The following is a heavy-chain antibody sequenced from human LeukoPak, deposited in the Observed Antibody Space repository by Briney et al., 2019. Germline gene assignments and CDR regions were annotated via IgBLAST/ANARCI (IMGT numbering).Heavy chain of an antibody. CDR1: GFTFDDYA. CDR2: LGWNSGSI. J-gene: IGHJ4*02. CDR3: AKGFSRYDFWSGYDYYFDY. D-gene: IGHD3-3*01. V-gene: IGHV3-9*01. Sequence: KPGGSLRLSCAASGFTFDDYAMHWVRQAPGKGLEWVSGLGWNSGSIGYADSVKGRFTISRDNAKNSLYLQMNSLRAEDTALYYCAKGFSRYDFWSGYDYYFDYWGQGTLVTVSS.